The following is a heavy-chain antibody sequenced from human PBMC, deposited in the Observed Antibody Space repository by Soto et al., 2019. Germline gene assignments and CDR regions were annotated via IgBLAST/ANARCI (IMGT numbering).Heavy chain of an antibody. CDR1: GGSISSYY. D-gene: IGHD2-21*02. CDR2: IYYSGST. CDR3: ARLSVVTSLHYYYYYMDV. Sequence: SETLSLTCTVSGGSISSYYWSWIRQPPGKGLEWIGYIYYSGSTNYNPSLKSRVTISVDTSKNQFSLKLSSVTAADTAVYYCARLSVVTSLHYYYYYMDVWGKGTTVTVSS. J-gene: IGHJ6*03. V-gene: IGHV4-59*08.